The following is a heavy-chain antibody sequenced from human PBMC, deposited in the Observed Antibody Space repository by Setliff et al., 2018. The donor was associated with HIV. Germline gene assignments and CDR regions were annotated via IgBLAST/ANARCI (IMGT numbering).Heavy chain of an antibody. CDR2: INIRSGNT. CDR3: AIGGGDGHPTWVY. J-gene: IGHJ4*02. Sequence: ASVKVSCKASGYSFTTSGVSWVRQAPGQGLEWMGWINIRSGNTNYAQKFPDRVTITTDTSASTAYLQLSALRSEDTAVFYCAIGGGDGHPTWVYWGLGTLVTVSS. V-gene: IGHV1-18*01. CDR1: GYSFTTSG. D-gene: IGHD3-16*01.